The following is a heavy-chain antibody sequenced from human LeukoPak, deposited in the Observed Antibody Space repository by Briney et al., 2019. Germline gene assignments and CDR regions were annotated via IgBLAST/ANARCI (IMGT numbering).Heavy chain of an antibody. CDR2: INHSGST. V-gene: IGHV4-34*01. J-gene: IGHJ4*02. D-gene: IGHD6-19*01. CDR3: ARAGYSSGWSPGPDY. CDR1: GGSFSGYY. Sequence: SETLSLTCAVYGGSFSGYYWSWIRQPPGKGLEWIGEINHSGSTNYNPSLKSRVTISVDTSKNQFSLKLSSVTAADTAVYYCARAGYSSGWSPGPDYWGQGTLVTVSS.